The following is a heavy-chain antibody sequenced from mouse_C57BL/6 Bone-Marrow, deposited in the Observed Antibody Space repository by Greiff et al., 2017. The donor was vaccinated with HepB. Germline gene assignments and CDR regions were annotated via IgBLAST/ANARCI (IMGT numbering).Heavy chain of an antibody. Sequence: QVQLQQPGAELVMPGASVKLSCKASGYTFTSYWMHWVKQRPGQGLEWIGEIDPSDSYTNYNQKFKGKSTLTVDKSSSTAYMQLSSLTSEDSAVHYCARSKGYWYFDVWGTGTTVTVSS. CDR3: ARSKGYWYFDV. CDR2: IDPSDSYT. J-gene: IGHJ1*03. V-gene: IGHV1-69*01. CDR1: GYTFTSYW.